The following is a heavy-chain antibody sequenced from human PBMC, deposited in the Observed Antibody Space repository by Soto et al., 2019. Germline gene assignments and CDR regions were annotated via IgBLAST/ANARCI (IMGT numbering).Heavy chain of an antibody. CDR2: INPSGGST. CDR1: GYTFTSYY. V-gene: IGHV1-46*01. Sequence: ASVKVSCKASGYTFTSYYMHWVRQAPGQGLEWMGIINPSGGSTSYAQKFQGRVTMTRDTSTSTVYMELSSLRAEDTAVYYCARGNVIAVAGNYYFDYWGQGTLVTVSS. J-gene: IGHJ4*02. D-gene: IGHD6-19*01. CDR3: ARGNVIAVAGNYYFDY.